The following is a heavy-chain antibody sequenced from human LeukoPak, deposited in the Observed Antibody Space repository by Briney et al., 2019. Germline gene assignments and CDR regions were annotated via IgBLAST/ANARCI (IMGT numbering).Heavy chain of an antibody. CDR3: AKSNGYGLVDI. D-gene: IGHD3-10*01. V-gene: IGHV4-59*12. CDR1: GGSITNYY. J-gene: IGHJ3*02. Sequence: SETLSLTCTVSGGSITNYYWSWIRQSPGKGLEWIGNIFYSGSTYYSPSLKSRVTISLDTSRNQFSLKLNSVTAADTAVYYCAKSNGYGLVDIWGQGTMATVSS. CDR2: IFYSGST.